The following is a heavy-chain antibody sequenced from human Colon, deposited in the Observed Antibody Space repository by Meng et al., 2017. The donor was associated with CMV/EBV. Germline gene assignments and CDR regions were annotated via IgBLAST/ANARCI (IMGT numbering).Heavy chain of an antibody. Sequence: GESLKISCAASGFTFSSYAMSWVRQAPGKGLEWVSVIYSGGSGTYYADSVKGRFTISRDNSKNTLYLQMNSLRAEDTAVYYCAKDDYWGQGTLVTVSS. CDR1: GFTFSSYA. J-gene: IGHJ4*02. CDR2: IYSGGSGT. CDR3: AKDDY. V-gene: IGHV3-23*03.